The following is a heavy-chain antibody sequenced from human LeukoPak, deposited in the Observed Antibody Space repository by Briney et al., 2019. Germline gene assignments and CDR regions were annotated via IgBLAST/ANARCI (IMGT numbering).Heavy chain of an antibody. CDR2: ISGSGDST. D-gene: IGHD3-16*01. J-gene: IGHJ4*02. V-gene: IGHV3-23*01. Sequence: PGGSLRLSCPASGFTFSSYAMRWVRQAPGQGLEWVSSISGSGDSTYNADSVQGQFTISRDKSQNTRYLQMKILPADDSAEYHCAKDGGQEVDYWGQGTLVTVSS. CDR3: AKDGGQEVDY. CDR1: GFTFSSYA.